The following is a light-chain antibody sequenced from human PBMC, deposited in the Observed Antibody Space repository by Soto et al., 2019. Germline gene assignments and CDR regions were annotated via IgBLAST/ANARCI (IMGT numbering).Light chain of an antibody. J-gene: IGKJ1*01. Sequence: ESVLTQSPGTLSLSPGERATLSCRASQSVSSNYLAWYQQKPGQAPRLLIYGASSRATGTPDRFSGSGSGTDFTLTIIRLEPEDFAVYYCQQFGRSPPSWTFGQGTKVEIK. CDR3: QQFGRSPPSWT. V-gene: IGKV3-20*01. CDR1: QSVSSNY. CDR2: GAS.